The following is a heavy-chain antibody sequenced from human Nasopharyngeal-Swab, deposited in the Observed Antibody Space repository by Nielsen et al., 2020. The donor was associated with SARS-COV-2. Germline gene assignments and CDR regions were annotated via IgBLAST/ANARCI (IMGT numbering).Heavy chain of an antibody. CDR2: ISSSSTI. V-gene: IGHV3-69-1*01. D-gene: IGHD3-10*01. J-gene: IGHJ5*02. Sequence: GGSLRLSCAASGFTVSSNYMSWVRQAPGKGLEWVSYISSSSTIYYADSVKGRFTISRDNAKKSLYLQMNSLRDEDTAVYYCARDPVTRYYYGSGSYFGWFDPWGQGTLVTVSS. CDR3: ARDPVTRYYYGSGSYFGWFDP. CDR1: GFTVSSNY.